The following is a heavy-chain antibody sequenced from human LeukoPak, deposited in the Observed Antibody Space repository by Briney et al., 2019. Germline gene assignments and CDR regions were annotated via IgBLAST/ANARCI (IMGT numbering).Heavy chain of an antibody. V-gene: IGHV3-74*01. Sequence: PGGSLRLSCAASGFTFSSYWMHWVRQAPGKGLVWVSRINSDGSSTSYADSVKGRFTISRDNAKNTLYLQMNSLRGEDTAGYYCARGGYYGSGSYYKLPDYWGQGTLVTVSS. D-gene: IGHD3-10*01. J-gene: IGHJ4*02. CDR1: GFTFSSYW. CDR3: ARGGYYGSGSYYKLPDY. CDR2: INSDGSST.